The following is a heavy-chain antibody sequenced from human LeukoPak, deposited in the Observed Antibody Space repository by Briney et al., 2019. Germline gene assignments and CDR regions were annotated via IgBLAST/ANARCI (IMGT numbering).Heavy chain of an antibody. J-gene: IGHJ4*02. V-gene: IGHV3-30*03. D-gene: IGHD2-2*01. CDR1: GFTFSSYG. Sequence: GGSLRLSCAASGFTFSSYGMHWVRQAPGKGLEWVAVISYDGSNKYYADSVKGRFTISRDNSKNTLYLQMNSLRAEDTAVYYCARDAEPHIVVVPAAGIDYWGQGTLVTVSS. CDR3: ARDAEPHIVVVPAAGIDY. CDR2: ISYDGSNK.